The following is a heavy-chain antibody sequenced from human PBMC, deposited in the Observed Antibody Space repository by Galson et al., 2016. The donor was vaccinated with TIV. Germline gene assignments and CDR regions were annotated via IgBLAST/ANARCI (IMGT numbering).Heavy chain of an antibody. CDR1: GLLVSDNY. V-gene: IGHV3-53*05. CDR2: IYPSGAS. Sequence: SLRLSCAASGLLVSDNYMSWVRQPPGKGLEWVSIIYPSGASYYPESTESVKGRFTISRDDSKNTVYLQMSNLRVEDTAVYFCATSTVPNLGDYWGQGVLVTVSS. J-gene: IGHJ4*02. CDR3: ATSTVPNLGDY. D-gene: IGHD4-17*01.